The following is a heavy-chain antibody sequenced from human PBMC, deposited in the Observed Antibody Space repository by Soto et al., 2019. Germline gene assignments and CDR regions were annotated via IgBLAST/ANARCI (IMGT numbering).Heavy chain of an antibody. D-gene: IGHD1-20*01. CDR2: INGRGDET. J-gene: IGHJ4*02. Sequence: GSLRLSGAVSALTFSDDAMTCVRQAPGKGLEWVSSINGRGDETFYMDSVKGRFTISRDNAKNTLYLHMSSLRADDTATYFCDRAYNELARLDQFKFWGLGTLVTVSS. V-gene: IGHV3-23*01. CDR3: DRAYNELARLDQFKF. CDR1: ALTFSDDA.